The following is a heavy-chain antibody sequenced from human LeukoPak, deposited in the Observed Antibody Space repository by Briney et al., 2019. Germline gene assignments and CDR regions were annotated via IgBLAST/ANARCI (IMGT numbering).Heavy chain of an antibody. V-gene: IGHV4-39*07. Sequence: SETLSLTCTVSGGSISSSSYYWGWIRQPPGKGLEWIGTIYYSGSTYYNPSLKSRVTISVDTSKNQFSLKLNSVTAADTAVYYCARVVRYNRDYHDSSGYPAYFDYWGQGTLVTVSS. D-gene: IGHD3-22*01. CDR2: IYYSGST. J-gene: IGHJ4*02. CDR3: ARVVRYNRDYHDSSGYPAYFDY. CDR1: GGSISSSSYY.